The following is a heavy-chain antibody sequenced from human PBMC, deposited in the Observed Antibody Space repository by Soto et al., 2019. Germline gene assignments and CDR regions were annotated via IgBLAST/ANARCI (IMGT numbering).Heavy chain of an antibody. CDR3: ARESRYYDSSGYSKAGAFDI. V-gene: IGHV4-31*03. D-gene: IGHD3-22*01. CDR1: GGSISSGGYY. Sequence: SETLSLTCTVSGGSISSGGYYWSWIRQHPGKGLEWIGYIYYSGSTYYNPSLKSRVTISVDTSKNQFSLKLSSVTAADTAVYYCARESRYYDSSGYSKAGAFDIWGQGTMVTVSS. J-gene: IGHJ3*02. CDR2: IYYSGST.